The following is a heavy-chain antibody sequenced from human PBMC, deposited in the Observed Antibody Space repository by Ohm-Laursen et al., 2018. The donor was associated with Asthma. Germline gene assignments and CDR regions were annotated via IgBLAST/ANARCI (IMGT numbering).Heavy chain of an antibody. CDR1: GFTFSDYY. J-gene: IGHJ6*02. D-gene: IGHD2-2*01. V-gene: IGHV3-11*01. Sequence: SLRLSCTASGFTFSDYYMSWIRQAPGKGLEWVSYISSSGSTIYYADSVKGRFTISRDNAKNSLYLQMNSLRAEDTAVYYCARDEGVVVPAVTYYYYYGMDAWGQGTTVTVSS. CDR2: ISSSGSTI. CDR3: ARDEGVVVPAVTYYYYYGMDA.